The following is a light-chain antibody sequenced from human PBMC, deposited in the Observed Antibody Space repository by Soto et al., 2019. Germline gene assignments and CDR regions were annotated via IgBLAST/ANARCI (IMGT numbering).Light chain of an antibody. Sequence: EIVMTQSPATLSVSPGERATLSCRASQSVSSNLAWYQQKPGQAPRLLIYDASTRATGIPARYSGSGSGKEFTLTISGLQSEDFAVYYRQQYNTWPPMAFGQGTKVEIK. V-gene: IGKV3-15*01. CDR1: QSVSSN. J-gene: IGKJ1*01. CDR3: QQYNTWPPMA. CDR2: DAS.